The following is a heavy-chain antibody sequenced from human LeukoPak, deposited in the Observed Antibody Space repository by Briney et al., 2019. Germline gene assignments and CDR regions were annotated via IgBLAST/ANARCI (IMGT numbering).Heavy chain of an antibody. Sequence: GGSLRLSCAASGFTFSSYGMHWVRQAPGKGLEGVAVISYDGSNKYYADSVKGRFTISRDNSKNTLYLQMNSLRAEDTAVYYCAKESVHYYGSGSYYFDYWGQGTLVTVSS. V-gene: IGHV3-30*18. CDR3: AKESVHYYGSGSYYFDY. J-gene: IGHJ4*02. CDR1: GFTFSSYG. D-gene: IGHD3-10*01. CDR2: ISYDGSNK.